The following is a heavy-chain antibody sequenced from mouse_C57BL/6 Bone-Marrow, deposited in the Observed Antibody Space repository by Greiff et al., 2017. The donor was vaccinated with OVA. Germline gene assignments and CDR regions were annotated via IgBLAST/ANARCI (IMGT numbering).Heavy chain of an antibody. D-gene: IGHD2-2*01. CDR1: GFTFSSYG. Sequence: EVKVVESGGDLVKPGGSLKLSCAASGFTFSSYGMSWVRQTPDKRLVWVATISSGGSYTYYPDSVKGRFTISRDNAKNTLYLQMSSLKSEDTAMYYCARHGYDPYYAMDYWGQGTSVTVSS. CDR2: ISSGGSYT. CDR3: ARHGYDPYYAMDY. V-gene: IGHV5-6*01. J-gene: IGHJ4*01.